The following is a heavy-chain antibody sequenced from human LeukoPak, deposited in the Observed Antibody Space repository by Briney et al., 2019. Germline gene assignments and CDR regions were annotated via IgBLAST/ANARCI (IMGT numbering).Heavy chain of an antibody. J-gene: IGHJ5*02. CDR2: IYYSGST. D-gene: IGHD6-13*01. Sequence: SETLSLTCTVFGGSISSSSYYWGWIRQPPGKGLEWIGSIYYSGSTYYNPSLKSRVTISVDTSKNQFSLKLSSVTAADTAVYYCARAYSSSWYGWFDPWGQGTLVTVSS. CDR3: ARAYSSSWYGWFDP. CDR1: GGSISSSSYY. V-gene: IGHV4-39*07.